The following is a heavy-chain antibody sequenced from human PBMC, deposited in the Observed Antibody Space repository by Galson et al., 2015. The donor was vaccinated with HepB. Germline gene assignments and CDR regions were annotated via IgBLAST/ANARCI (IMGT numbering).Heavy chain of an antibody. CDR1: GGTFSSYA. J-gene: IGHJ5*02. D-gene: IGHD2-2*01. CDR2: IIPIFGTA. Sequence: SVKVSCKASGGTFSSYAISWVRQAPGHGLEWMGGIIPIFGTANYAQKFQGRVTITADESTSTAYMELSSLRSEDTAVYYCARDLLTPTVVVVPAATIGPPAGFDPWGQGTLVTVSS. V-gene: IGHV1-69*13. CDR3: ARDLLTPTVVVVPAATIGPPAGFDP.